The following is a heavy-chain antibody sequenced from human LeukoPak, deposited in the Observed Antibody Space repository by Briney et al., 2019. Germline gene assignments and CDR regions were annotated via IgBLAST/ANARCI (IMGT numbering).Heavy chain of an antibody. J-gene: IGHJ4*02. CDR2: IYTSGST. CDR1: GGSISSGSYY. V-gene: IGHV4-61*02. CDR3: ARNRDGYNSFDY. Sequence: PSETLSLTCTVSGGSISSGSYYWSWIRQPAGKGLEWIGRIYTSGSTNYNPSLRSRVTISVDTSKNHFSLKLSSVTAADTAVYYCARNRDGYNSFDYWGQGTLVTVSS. D-gene: IGHD5-24*01.